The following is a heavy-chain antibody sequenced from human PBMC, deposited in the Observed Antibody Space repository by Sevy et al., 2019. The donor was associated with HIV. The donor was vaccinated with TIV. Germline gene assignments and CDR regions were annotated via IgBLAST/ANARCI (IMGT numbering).Heavy chain of an antibody. J-gene: IGHJ4*02. Sequence: SETLSLTCTVSGGSISSGGYYWSWIRQHPGKGLEWIGYIYYSGSTYYNPSLKSRVTISVDTSKNQFSLKLSSVTAADTAVYYCARFRDTAMLTSFDYWGQGTLVTVSS. V-gene: IGHV4-31*03. CDR2: IYYSGST. D-gene: IGHD5-18*01. CDR3: ARFRDTAMLTSFDY. CDR1: GGSISSGGYY.